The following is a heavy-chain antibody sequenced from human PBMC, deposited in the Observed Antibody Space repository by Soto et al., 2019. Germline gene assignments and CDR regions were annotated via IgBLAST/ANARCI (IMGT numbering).Heavy chain of an antibody. Sequence: QVQLVESGGGVVQPGRSLRLSCAASGFTFSSYGMHWVRQAPGKGLEWVAVISYDGSNKYYADSVKGRFTISRDNSKNTLYLQMNSLRAEDTAVYYCAKAWYSSSWYKSGYYYGMDVWGQGTTVTVSS. D-gene: IGHD6-13*01. J-gene: IGHJ6*02. CDR2: ISYDGSNK. V-gene: IGHV3-30*18. CDR1: GFTFSSYG. CDR3: AKAWYSSSWYKSGYYYGMDV.